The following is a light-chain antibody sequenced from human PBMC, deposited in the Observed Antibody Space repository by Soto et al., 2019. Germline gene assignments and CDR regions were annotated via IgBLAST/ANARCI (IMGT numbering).Light chain of an antibody. CDR2: DAS. Sequence: EIVMTQSPATLSVSPGERATLSCRASQSVSRSLAWYQQKPGQAPRLLIYDASTRATGIPARFSGIGSGTEFILTISSRQSEDFAVYYCQQYDNWPPITFGGGTKVEIK. V-gene: IGKV3-15*01. CDR3: QQYDNWPPIT. J-gene: IGKJ4*01. CDR1: QSVSRS.